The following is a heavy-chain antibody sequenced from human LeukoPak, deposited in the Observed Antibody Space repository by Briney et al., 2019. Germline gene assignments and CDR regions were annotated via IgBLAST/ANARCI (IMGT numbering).Heavy chain of an antibody. CDR1: GFTFSTYG. Sequence: GRSLRLSCAASGFTFSTYGMHWVRQAPGKGLEWVAVISSDGSNKYYADSVKTRFTISRDNSKNTLYLQMNSLRAEDTAVYYCAKDRYYYDSSGYGRTELLDYWGQGTLVTVSS. CDR2: ISSDGSNK. V-gene: IGHV3-30*18. CDR3: AKDRYYYDSSGYGRTELLDY. D-gene: IGHD3-22*01. J-gene: IGHJ4*02.